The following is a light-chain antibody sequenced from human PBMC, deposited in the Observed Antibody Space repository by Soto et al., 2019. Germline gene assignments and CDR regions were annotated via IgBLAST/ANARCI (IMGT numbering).Light chain of an antibody. CDR1: QSVSSSY. Sequence: EIVMTQSQDTLSLSPLERDTLYCTDIQSVSSSYLAWYQQKPGQAPRLLIYGASTRATGIPARFSGSGSGTEFTLTISSLQSEDFAVYYCQQYNQWPPITFGQGTRLEIK. CDR2: GAS. CDR3: QQYNQWPPIT. J-gene: IGKJ5*01. V-gene: IGKV3-15*01.